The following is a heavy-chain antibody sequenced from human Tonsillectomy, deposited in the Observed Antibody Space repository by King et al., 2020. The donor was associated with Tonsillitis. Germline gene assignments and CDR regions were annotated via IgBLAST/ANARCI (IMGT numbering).Heavy chain of an antibody. D-gene: IGHD3-9*01. V-gene: IGHV3-30*18. CDR3: AKDKSYMADISWGLGSFDI. Sequence: VQLVESGGGVVQPGRSLRLSCAASEFTFSINAMHWVRQAPGKGREWVAVISYDGSDESYADSVKGRFTISRDNSKNTLYLQVNSLRAEDTAVYYCAKDKSYMADISWGLGSFDIWGQGTMVTVSS. J-gene: IGHJ3*02. CDR2: ISYDGSDE. CDR1: EFTFSINA.